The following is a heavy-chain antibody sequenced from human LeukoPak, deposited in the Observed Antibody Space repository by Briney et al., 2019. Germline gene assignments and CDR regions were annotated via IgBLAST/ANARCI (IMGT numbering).Heavy chain of an antibody. V-gene: IGHV4-39*02. CDR2: IYYSGST. J-gene: IGHJ5*02. Sequence: SETLSLTCTVSGGSISSPSHYWGWIRQPPGKGLEWIGTIYYSGSTYYNPSLKSRVTISVDTSNNHFSLRLSSVTAADTAVYYCARDRGRGEQQLSHWFDPWGQGTLVTVSS. CDR1: GGSISSPSHY. CDR3: ARDRGRGEQQLSHWFDP. D-gene: IGHD6-13*01.